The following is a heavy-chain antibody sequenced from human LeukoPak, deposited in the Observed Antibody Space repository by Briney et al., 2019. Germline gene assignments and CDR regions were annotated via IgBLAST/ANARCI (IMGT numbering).Heavy chain of an antibody. Sequence: ASVKVSCKASGYTFTSYGISWVRQAPGQGLEWMGWISAYNGNTNYAQKLQGSVTMTTDTSTSTAYMELRSLRSDDTAVYYCARDCSGGSCYPYFAYYYGMDVWGQGTTVTVSS. V-gene: IGHV1-18*01. J-gene: IGHJ6*02. CDR2: ISAYNGNT. CDR3: ARDCSGGSCYPYFAYYYGMDV. CDR1: GYTFTSYG. D-gene: IGHD2-15*01.